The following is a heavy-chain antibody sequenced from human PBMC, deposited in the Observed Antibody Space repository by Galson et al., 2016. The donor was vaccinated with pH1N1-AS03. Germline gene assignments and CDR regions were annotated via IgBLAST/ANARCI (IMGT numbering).Heavy chain of an antibody. CDR1: GYSFSDHW. D-gene: IGHD1-26*01. V-gene: IGHV5-51*01. Sequence: QSGAEVKKPGESLRISCAASGYSFSDHWIGWVRQVPGRGLECMGIVYPDDSDVIYMSSFEGQVTISADKSSGAAYLEWRSLNVSDNGMYYCARLFEKGGRIDFWGQGTRVTVSS. CDR2: VYPDDSDV. CDR3: ARLFEKGGRIDF. J-gene: IGHJ4*02.